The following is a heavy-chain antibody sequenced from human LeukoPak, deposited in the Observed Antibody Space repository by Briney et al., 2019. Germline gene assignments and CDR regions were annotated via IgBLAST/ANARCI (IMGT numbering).Heavy chain of an antibody. V-gene: IGHV3-23*01. CDR3: AKAPKYYYDSSGYPYYFDY. CDR2: ISGSGGGT. J-gene: IGHJ4*02. CDR1: GFTFSSYA. D-gene: IGHD3-22*01. Sequence: GGSLRLSCAASGFTFSSYAMSWVRQAPGKGLEWVSAISGSGGGTYYSDSVKGRFTISRDNSKNTLYLQMNSLRAEDTAVYYCAKAPKYYYDSSGYPYYFDYWGQGTLVTVSS.